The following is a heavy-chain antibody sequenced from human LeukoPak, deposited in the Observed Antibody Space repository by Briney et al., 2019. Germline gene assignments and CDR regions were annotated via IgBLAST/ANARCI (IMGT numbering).Heavy chain of an antibody. CDR2: ISAYNGNT. CDR3: ARKEQQLAFDY. V-gene: IGHV1-18*04. J-gene: IGHJ4*02. D-gene: IGHD6-13*01. CDR1: GYTFTSYG. Sequence: GASVKVSCKASGYTFTSYGISWVRQAPGHGLEWMGWISAYNGNTHYAQRLQGRVTMTTDTSTSTAYMELRSLRSDDTAMYYCARKEQQLAFDYWGQGTLVTVSS.